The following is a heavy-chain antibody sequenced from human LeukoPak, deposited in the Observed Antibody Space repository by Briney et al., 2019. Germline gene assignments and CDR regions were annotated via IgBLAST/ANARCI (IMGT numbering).Heavy chain of an antibody. CDR3: ARSNDYYLLTWAFDI. J-gene: IGHJ3*02. CDR2: IDPHSGGT. Sequence: ASVKVSCKTSGYTFTGYYIHWVRQAPGQGLEWMGWIDPHSGGTNYAQKFQGRVTMTRDTSISTAYMELSGLRSDDTAVYYCARSNDYYLLTWAFDIWGQGTMVTVSS. CDR1: GYTFTGYY. V-gene: IGHV1-2*02. D-gene: IGHD2/OR15-2a*01.